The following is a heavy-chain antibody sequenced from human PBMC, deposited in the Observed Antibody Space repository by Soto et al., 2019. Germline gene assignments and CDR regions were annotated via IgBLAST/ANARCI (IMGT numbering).Heavy chain of an antibody. CDR2: ISYDGSNK. CDR3: AKDLVRPETYYDFWSGGNWFDP. Sequence: PGGSLRLSCAASGFTFSSYGMHWVRQAPGKGLEWVAVISYDGSNKYYADSVKGRFTISRDNSKNTLYLQMNSLRAEDTAVYYCAKDLVRPETYYDFWSGGNWFDPWGQGTLVTVSS. J-gene: IGHJ5*02. D-gene: IGHD3-3*01. V-gene: IGHV3-30*18. CDR1: GFTFSSYG.